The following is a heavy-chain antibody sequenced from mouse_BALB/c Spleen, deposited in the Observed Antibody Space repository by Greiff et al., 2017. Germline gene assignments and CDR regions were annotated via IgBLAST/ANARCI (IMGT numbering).Heavy chain of an antibody. CDR1: GFSLTSYG. CDR3: ARDTGPYWYFDV. D-gene: IGHD1-1*01. J-gene: IGHJ1*01. Sequence: VKLMESGPGLVAPSQSLSITCTVSGFSLTSYGVHWVRQPPGKGLEWLGVIWAGGSTNYNSALMSRLSISKDNSKSQVFLKMNSLQTDDTAMYYCARDTGPYWYFDVWGAGTTVTVSS. CDR2: IWAGGST. V-gene: IGHV2-9*02.